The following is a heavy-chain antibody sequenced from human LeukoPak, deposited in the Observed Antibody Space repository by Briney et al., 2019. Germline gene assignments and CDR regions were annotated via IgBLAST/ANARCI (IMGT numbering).Heavy chain of an antibody. J-gene: IGHJ4*02. CDR2: ITSGNSPI. CDR3: ARGFPPPYYDRSGYDY. V-gene: IGHV3-48*04. CDR1: GFTFNNYN. D-gene: IGHD3-22*01. Sequence: TAGSLSLSCTAYGFTFNNYNMNWVRQAPGKGLELVSSITSGNSPIYYPYPEKGRSTISKANANHLSHLQMNSLAAEDTAVYYCARGFPPPYYDRSGYDYWGQGTLVTVSS.